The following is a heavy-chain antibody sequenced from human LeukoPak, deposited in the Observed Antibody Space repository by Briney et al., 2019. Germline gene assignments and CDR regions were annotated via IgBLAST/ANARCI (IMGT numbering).Heavy chain of an antibody. CDR3: ARGQWQLLSYFDY. J-gene: IGHJ4*02. CDR1: GFTFSDYY. V-gene: IGHV3-11*01. Sequence: PGRCLRLSWAAAGFTFSDYYMSSIRQDPRKWLGWVSYISSSGSTIYYADSVKGRFTISRDNAKNSLYLQMNSLRAEDTAVYYCARGQWQLLSYFDYWGQGTLVTVSS. D-gene: IGHD5-12*01. CDR2: ISSSGSTI.